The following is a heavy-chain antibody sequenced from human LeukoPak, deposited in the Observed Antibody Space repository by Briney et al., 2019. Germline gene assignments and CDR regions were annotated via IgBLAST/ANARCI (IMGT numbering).Heavy chain of an antibody. CDR1: GFTFSSYA. V-gene: IGHV3-30-3*01. D-gene: IGHD1-26*01. CDR3: ARDSVGAADY. CDR2: ISYDGSNK. J-gene: IGHJ4*02. Sequence: GGSLRLSCAAPGFTFSSYAMHWVRQAPGKGLEWVAVISYDGSNKYYADSVKGRFTISRDNSKDTLYLQMNSLRAEDTAVYYCARDSVGAADYWGQGTLVTVSS.